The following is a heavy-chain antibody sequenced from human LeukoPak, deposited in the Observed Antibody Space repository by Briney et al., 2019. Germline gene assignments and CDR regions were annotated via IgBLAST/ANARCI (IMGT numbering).Heavy chain of an antibody. CDR2: IIPIFGTA. Sequence: ASVKVSCKASGGTFSSYAISWVRQAPGQGLEWMGGIIPIFGTANYAQKFQGRVTITADESTSTAYMELSSLRSEDTAVYYCARVTTVTTSFDYWGQGTLVTVSS. J-gene: IGHJ4*02. V-gene: IGHV1-69*01. CDR1: GGTFSSYA. CDR3: ARVTTVTTSFDY. D-gene: IGHD4-17*01.